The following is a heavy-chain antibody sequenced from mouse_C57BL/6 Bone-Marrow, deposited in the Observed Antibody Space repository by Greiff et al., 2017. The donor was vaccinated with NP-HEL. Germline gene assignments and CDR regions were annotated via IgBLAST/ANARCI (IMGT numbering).Heavy chain of an antibody. CDR3: ARQYYYGSSDYAMDY. J-gene: IGHJ4*01. V-gene: IGHV2-6-1*01. CDR2: IWSDGST. D-gene: IGHD1-1*01. CDR1: GFSLTSYG. Sequence: VKLMESGPGLVAPSQSLSITCTVSGFSLTSYGVHWVRQPPGKGLEWLVVIWSDGSTNYNSALKSRLSISKDNSKSQVFLKMNSLQTDDTAMYYCARQYYYGSSDYAMDYWGQGTSVTVSS.